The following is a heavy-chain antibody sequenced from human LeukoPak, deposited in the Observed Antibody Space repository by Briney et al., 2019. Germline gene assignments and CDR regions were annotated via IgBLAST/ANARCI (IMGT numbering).Heavy chain of an antibody. V-gene: IGHV3-7*01. J-gene: IGHJ4*02. CDR3: ARLGPGMNFFYLDF. CDR1: GFIPISYW. D-gene: IGHD3-10*01. Sequence: GGSLRLSCAVSGFIPISYWMTWVRQAPGQGLEWVANINQDGSETFYVDSVKGRFSISRDNAKNSLYLQMNSLRAEDTALYYCARLGPGMNFFYLDFWGQGTLVTVSS. CDR2: INQDGSET.